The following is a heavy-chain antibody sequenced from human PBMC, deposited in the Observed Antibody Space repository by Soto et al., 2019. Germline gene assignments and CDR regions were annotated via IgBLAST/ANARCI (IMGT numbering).Heavy chain of an antibody. CDR3: AASIFYYGMDV. J-gene: IGHJ6*01. Sequence: SLNISFKCSLYTFTNYLIGWVRQMPGKGPEWMGIIYPGDSDTKYNPSFQGKVTISDEKSITTTYLQWSILKASDTAIYYCAASIFYYGMDVGGQGTTVTVSS. V-gene: IGHV5-51*01. CDR1: LYTFTNYL. CDR2: IYPGDSDT.